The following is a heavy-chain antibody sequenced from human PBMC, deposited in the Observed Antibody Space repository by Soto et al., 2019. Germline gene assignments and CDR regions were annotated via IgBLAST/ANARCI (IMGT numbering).Heavy chain of an antibody. CDR2: IDPSDSYT. CDR1: GYSFTSYW. CDR3: ARRHGSGWFRGADYYYGMDV. V-gene: IGHV5-10-1*01. Sequence: HGESLKISCKSSGYSFTSYWISWVRQMPGKGLEWMGRIDPSDSYTNYSPSFQGHVTISADKSISTAYLQWSSLKASDTAMYYCARRHGSGWFRGADYYYGMDVWGQGTTVTVSS. J-gene: IGHJ6*02. D-gene: IGHD6-19*01.